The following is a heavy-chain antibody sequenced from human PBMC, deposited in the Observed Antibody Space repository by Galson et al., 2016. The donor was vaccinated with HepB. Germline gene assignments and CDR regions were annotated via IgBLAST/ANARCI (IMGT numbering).Heavy chain of an antibody. Sequence: SLRLSCAAPGFTFSSYAMTWVRQAPGKGLEWVSDISSSGDSTYYADSVKGRFTISRDNSKNTLNLQMNSLRAEDTAVYYCAKESNRSGYDALDMWGQGTMVSVSS. CDR1: GFTFSSYA. J-gene: IGHJ3*02. CDR3: AKESNRSGYDALDM. D-gene: IGHD6-19*01. CDR2: ISSSGDST. V-gene: IGHV3-23*01.